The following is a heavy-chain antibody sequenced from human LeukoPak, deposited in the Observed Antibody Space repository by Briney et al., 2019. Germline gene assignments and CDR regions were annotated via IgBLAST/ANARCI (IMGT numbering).Heavy chain of an antibody. CDR3: ARDPYSSSWYLDYYYYGMDV. D-gene: IGHD6-13*01. CDR1: ELPLSGIW. J-gene: IGHJ6*02. CDR2: INQEGGKK. V-gene: IGHV3-7*01. Sequence: GGPLRLPFPALELPLSGIWITWVRQPPGRGRDGVPNINQEGGKKYYVDSVKGRFTISRDNAKNSLYLQMNSLRAEDTAVYYCARDPYSSSWYLDYYYYGMDVWGQGTTVTVSS.